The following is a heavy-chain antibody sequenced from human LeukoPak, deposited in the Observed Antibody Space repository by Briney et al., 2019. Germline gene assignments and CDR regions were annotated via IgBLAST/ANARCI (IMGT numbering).Heavy chain of an antibody. CDR2: INPSGGST. J-gene: IGHJ4*02. Sequence: ASVKVSCKASGYTFTSYYMHWVRQAPGQGLEWMGIINPSGGSTSYAQKFQGRVTMTRDTSTSTVYMELSSLRSEDTAVYYCARDWGDYGDFSSYYFDYWGQGTLVTVS. D-gene: IGHD4-17*01. CDR1: GYTFTSYY. V-gene: IGHV1-46*01. CDR3: ARDWGDYGDFSSYYFDY.